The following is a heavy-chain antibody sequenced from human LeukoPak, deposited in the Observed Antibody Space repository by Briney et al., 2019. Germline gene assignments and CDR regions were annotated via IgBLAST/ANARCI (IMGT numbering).Heavy chain of an antibody. CDR3: ARERGGQRTGQFDQ. CDR1: GDSIRSSY. D-gene: IGHD1-1*01. J-gene: IGHJ4*02. CDR2: IYYSGSA. Sequence: PSETLSLTCTVSGDSIRSSYWSWFRQPPGEPLEWVGYIYYSGSANYNPSLKDRVSMSVDTSKNQLSLRLSSVTAADTAVYYCARERGGQRTGQFDQWGQGILVTVSS. V-gene: IGHV4-59*01.